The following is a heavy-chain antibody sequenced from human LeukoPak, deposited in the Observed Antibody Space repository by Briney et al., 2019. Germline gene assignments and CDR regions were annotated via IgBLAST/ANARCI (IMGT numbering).Heavy chain of an antibody. CDR1: GFTVSSNF. CDR2: IYSGGST. CDR3: ARGASGTYYFGY. J-gene: IGHJ4*02. D-gene: IGHD1-26*01. V-gene: IGHV3-66*02. Sequence: GGSLRLSCAASGFTVSSNFMTWVRQAPGKGLDWVSVIYSGGSTYYADSVKGRFTISRDNSKNTLFLQMNSLRPEDTAVYYCARGASGTYYFGYWGRGTLVTVSS.